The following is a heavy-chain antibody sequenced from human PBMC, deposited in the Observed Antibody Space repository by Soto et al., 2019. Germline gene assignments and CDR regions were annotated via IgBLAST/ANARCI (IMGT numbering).Heavy chain of an antibody. D-gene: IGHD6-19*01. CDR1: GFILNSYA. CDR2: ISFDGSNE. Sequence: GGSLRLSCAASGFILNSYAMHWVRQAPGRGLEWVAVISFDGSNENFGDSVKGRFALTRDTSKNTLYLHMNDLRAEDTARYYCVKDRAVAGVFDYRGQGTLVTVSS. J-gene: IGHJ4*02. CDR3: VKDRAVAGVFDY. V-gene: IGHV3-30*18.